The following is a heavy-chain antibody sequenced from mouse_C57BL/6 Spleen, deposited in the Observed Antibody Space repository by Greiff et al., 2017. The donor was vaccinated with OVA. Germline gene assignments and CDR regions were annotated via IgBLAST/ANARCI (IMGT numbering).Heavy chain of an antibody. CDR3: ARSLGLWYFDV. D-gene: IGHD4-1*01. CDR2: IYPSDSET. CDR1: GYTFTSYW. V-gene: IGHV1-61*01. J-gene: IGHJ1*03. Sequence: VQLQQPGAELVRPGSSVKLSCKASGYTFTSYWMDWVKQRPGQGLEWIGNIYPSDSETHYNQKFKDKATLTVDKSSSTAYMQLSSLTSEDSAVYYCARSLGLWYFDVWGTGTTVTVSS.